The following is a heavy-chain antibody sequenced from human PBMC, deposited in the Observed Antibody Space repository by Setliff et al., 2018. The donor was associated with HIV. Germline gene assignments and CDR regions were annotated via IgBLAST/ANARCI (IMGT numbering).Heavy chain of an antibody. Sequence: ASVKVSCKASGYTFTSYGISWVRQAPGQGLERMGWISAYNGNTNYAQKLQGRVTMTTDTSTSTAYMELRSLRSDDTAVYYCARHMTTVVTHYWYFDLWGRGTLVTVSS. D-gene: IGHD4-17*01. CDR2: ISAYNGNT. J-gene: IGHJ2*01. CDR3: ARHMTTVVTHYWYFDL. V-gene: IGHV1-18*01. CDR1: GYTFTSYG.